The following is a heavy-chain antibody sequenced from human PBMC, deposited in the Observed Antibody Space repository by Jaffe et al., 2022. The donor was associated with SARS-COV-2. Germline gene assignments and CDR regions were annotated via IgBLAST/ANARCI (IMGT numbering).Heavy chain of an antibody. J-gene: IGHJ3*02. V-gene: IGHV4-39*01. Sequence: QLQLQESGPGLVKPSETLSLTCTVSGGSISSSSYYWGWIRQPPGKGLEWIGSIYYSGSTYYNPSLKSRVTISVDTSKNQFSLKLSSVTAADTAVYYCASHQLLGPPDDAFDIWGQGTMVTVSS. CDR2: IYYSGST. D-gene: IGHD2-2*01. CDR1: GGSISSSSYY. CDR3: ASHQLLGPPDDAFDI.